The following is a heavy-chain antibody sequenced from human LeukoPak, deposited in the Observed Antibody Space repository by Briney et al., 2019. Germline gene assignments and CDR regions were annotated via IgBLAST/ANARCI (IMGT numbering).Heavy chain of an antibody. CDR3: ARRQASCTNGVYYTLYGMDV. V-gene: IGHV5-51*01. D-gene: IGHD2-8*01. CDR2: IYPGDSDT. J-gene: IGHJ6*02. Sequence: GESLKISCKGSGYSFTSYWIGWVRQMPGKGLEWMGIIYPGDSDTRYSPSFQGQVTISADKSISTAYLQWSSLKASDTAMYYCARRQASCTNGVYYTLYGMDVWGQGTTVTVTS. CDR1: GYSFTSYW.